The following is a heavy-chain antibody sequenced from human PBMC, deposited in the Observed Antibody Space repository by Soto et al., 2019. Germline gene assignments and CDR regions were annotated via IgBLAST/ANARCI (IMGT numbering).Heavy chain of an antibody. J-gene: IGHJ3*02. D-gene: IGHD3-3*01. CDR1: GYPVTAYY. Sequence: QLHLVQSGAVVKKPGASVTVSCSASGYPVTAYYMHWVRQAPGRGLEWMGGINPATGAAKYTQRFPGRVTMTRDTATSAVFMELSGLTSEDTAVFYRARGGGVGVAGSAAFDMWGQGTLVTVSS. V-gene: IGHV1-2*02. CDR2: INPATGAA. CDR3: ARGGGVGVAGSAAFDM.